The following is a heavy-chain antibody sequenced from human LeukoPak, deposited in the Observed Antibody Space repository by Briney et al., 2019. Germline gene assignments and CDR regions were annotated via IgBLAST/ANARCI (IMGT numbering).Heavy chain of an antibody. Sequence: PGGSLRLSCAASGFTSSTYWMSWVRQAPGKGLEWVATIKQDGSEKYYVDSVKGRFTISRDNAKNSLHLQMNTLRAEDTAVYYCARDRNTDFWSGYYTNYFDYWGQGTLVAVSS. CDR1: GFTSSTYW. CDR3: ARDRNTDFWSGYYTNYFDY. J-gene: IGHJ4*02. V-gene: IGHV3-7*01. CDR2: IKQDGSEK. D-gene: IGHD3-3*01.